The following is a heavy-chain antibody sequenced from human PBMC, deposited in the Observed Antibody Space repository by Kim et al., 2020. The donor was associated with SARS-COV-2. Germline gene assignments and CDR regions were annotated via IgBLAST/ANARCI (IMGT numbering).Heavy chain of an antibody. J-gene: IGHJ6*02. CDR1: GLSFDDSA. CDR3: ATGNYHESVSRCDYYDGMDV. CDR2: ISYDGRNN. Sequence: GGSLRLSCAASGLSFDDSAMNWVRQAPGKGLEWVAAISYDGRNNDYAASEEGRFTTCRDNSKSTLLLQMNSPRVEKTGVYYCATGNYHESVSRCDYYDGMDVWGQGTTVTVSS. D-gene: IGHD3-10*01. V-gene: IGHV3-30-3*01.